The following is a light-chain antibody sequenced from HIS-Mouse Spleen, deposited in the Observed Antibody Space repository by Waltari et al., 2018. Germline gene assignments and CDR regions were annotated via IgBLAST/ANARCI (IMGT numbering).Light chain of an antibody. CDR3: YSTDSSGNHRV. V-gene: IGLV3-10*01. J-gene: IGLJ2*01. Sequence: SYELTQPPSVSVSPGQTARITCSGDALQKTYAYWSQQKYGQAPVLVIYEDSKRPSGIPERFSGSSSGTMATLTISGAQVEDEADYYCYSTDSSGNHRVFGGGTKLTVL. CDR2: EDS. CDR1: ALQKTY.